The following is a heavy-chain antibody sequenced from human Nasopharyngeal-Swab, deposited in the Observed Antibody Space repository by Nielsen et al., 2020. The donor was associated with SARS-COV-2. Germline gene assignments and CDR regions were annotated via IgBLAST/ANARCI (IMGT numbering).Heavy chain of an antibody. CDR1: GFTFSSYA. CDR2: ISGSGGST. CDR3: AKGYGSGSYPDSLDV. Sequence: GESLKISCAASGFTFSSYAMSWVRQAPGKGLEWVSAISGSGGSTYYADSVKDRFTISRDNSKNTLYLQMNSLRAEDTAVYYCAKGYGSGSYPDSLDVWGKGTTVTVSS. J-gene: IGHJ6*04. V-gene: IGHV3-23*01. D-gene: IGHD3-10*01.